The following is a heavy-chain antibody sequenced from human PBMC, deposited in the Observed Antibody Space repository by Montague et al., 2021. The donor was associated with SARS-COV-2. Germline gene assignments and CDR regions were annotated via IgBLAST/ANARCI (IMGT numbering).Heavy chain of an antibody. CDR2: IYYSGST. CDR3: ARFPTSYYYDSKAAPATPDAFDI. CDR1: GGSISGSSYY. V-gene: IGHV4-39*01. D-gene: IGHD3-22*01. Sequence: SETLSLTCTVSGGSISGSSYYWGWIRQPPGKGLEWIGCIYYSGSTYYNPSLKSRVTISVDTSKNQFSLKLSSVTAADTAVYYCARFPTSYYYDSKAAPATPDAFDIWGQGTMVTVSS. J-gene: IGHJ3*02.